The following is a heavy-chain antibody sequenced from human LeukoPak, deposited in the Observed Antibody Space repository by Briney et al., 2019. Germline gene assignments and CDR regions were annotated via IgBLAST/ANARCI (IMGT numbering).Heavy chain of an antibody. CDR2: IRYDGSNK. CDR3: AKGSKAVLFTRDHYMDV. J-gene: IGHJ6*03. D-gene: IGHD6-19*01. V-gene: IGHV3-30*02. Sequence: GGSLRLSCAASGFTFSSYDIHWVRQAPGKGLEWVAFIRYDGSNKYYADSVRGRFTISRDNSKNTLYLQMNSLRAEDTAVYFCAKGSKAVLFTRDHYMDVWGKGTTVNISS. CDR1: GFTFSSYD.